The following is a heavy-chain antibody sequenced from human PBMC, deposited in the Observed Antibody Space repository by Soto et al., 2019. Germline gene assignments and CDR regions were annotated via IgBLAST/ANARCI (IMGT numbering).Heavy chain of an antibody. CDR1: GGSISSFY. V-gene: IGHV4-59*08. D-gene: IGHD3-22*01. CDR2: ISYSGST. Sequence: SETLSLTCTVSGGSISSFYWNWIRQPPGKGLEWIGYISYSGSTNYNPSLKSRVTISVDTSKNQFSLKLSSVTATDTAVYYCAGQDSSGYGFDYWGQGTLVTVSS. J-gene: IGHJ4*02. CDR3: AGQDSSGYGFDY.